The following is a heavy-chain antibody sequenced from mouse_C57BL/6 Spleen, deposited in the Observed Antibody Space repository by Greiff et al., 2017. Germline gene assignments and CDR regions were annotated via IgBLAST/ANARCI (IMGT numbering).Heavy chain of an antibody. CDR2: IDPNSGGT. D-gene: IGHD1-1*01. Sequence: VQLQQPGAELVKPGASVKLSCKASGYTFTSYWMHWVKQRPGRGLEWIGRIDPNSGGTKYNEKFKSKATLTVDKPSSTAYMQLSSLTSEDSAVYYCARGGVFITTVVATRFAYWGQGTLVTVSA. CDR1: GYTFTSYW. J-gene: IGHJ3*01. V-gene: IGHV1-72*01. CDR3: ARGGVFITTVVATRFAY.